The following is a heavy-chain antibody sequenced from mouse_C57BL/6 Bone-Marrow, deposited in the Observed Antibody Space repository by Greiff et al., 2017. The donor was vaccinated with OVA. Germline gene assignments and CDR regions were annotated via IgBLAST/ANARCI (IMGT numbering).Heavy chain of an antibody. J-gene: IGHJ3*01. CDR3: ARGGTAQAWFAY. CDR1: GYAFTNYL. D-gene: IGHD3-2*02. CDR2: INPGSGGT. Sequence: QVQLQQSGAELVRPGTSVKVSCKASGYAFTNYLIEWVKQRPGQGLEWIGVINPGSGGTNYTEKFKGKATLTADKSSSTAYMQLSSLTSEDSAVYFCARGGTAQAWFAYWGQGTLVTVSA. V-gene: IGHV1-54*01.